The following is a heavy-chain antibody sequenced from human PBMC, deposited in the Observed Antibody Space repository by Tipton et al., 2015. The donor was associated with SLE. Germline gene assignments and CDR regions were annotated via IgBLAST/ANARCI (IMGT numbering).Heavy chain of an antibody. Sequence: TLSLTCTVSGGSISSHYWSWIRQPPGKGLEWIGYIYYSGSTNYNPSLKSRVTISVDTSKNQFSLKLSSVTAADTAVYYCARELWDHWCFDLWGRGTLVTVSS. CDR2: IYYSGST. CDR1: GGSISSHY. D-gene: IGHD2-21*01. J-gene: IGHJ2*01. CDR3: ARELWDHWCFDL. V-gene: IGHV4-59*11.